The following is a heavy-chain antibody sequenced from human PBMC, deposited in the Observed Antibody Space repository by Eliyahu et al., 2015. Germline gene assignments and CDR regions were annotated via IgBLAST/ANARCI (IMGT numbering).Heavy chain of an antibody. CDR2: IKSKTDGGTT. D-gene: IGHD6-13*01. CDR3: TTAIDGPAAAGTFY. CDR1: GFPFSNAW. J-gene: IGHJ4*02. V-gene: IGHV3-15*01. Sequence: EVQLVESGGGLVKPGGSLRLSCAASGFPFSNAWMSWVRQAPGKGLEWVGRIKSKTDGGTTDYAAPVKGRFTISRDDSKNTLYLQMNSLKTEDTAVYYCTTAIDGPAAAGTFYWGQGTLVTVSS.